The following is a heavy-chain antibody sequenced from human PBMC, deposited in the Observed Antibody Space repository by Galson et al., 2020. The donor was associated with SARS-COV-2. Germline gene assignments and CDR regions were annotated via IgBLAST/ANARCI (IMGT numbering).Heavy chain of an antibody. V-gene: IGHV1-46*01. CDR1: GYTFTTYY. CDR2: ISPSGGNT. CDR3: ARGYCSTTNCYAGAGLDV. D-gene: IGHD2-2*01. J-gene: IGHJ6*02. Sequence: GESLKISCKASGYTFTTYYIHWVRQAPGQGLEWMGIISPSGGNTNYAQRFQGRVTMTRDTPTSTVYMELSSLRSEDTAVYYCARGYCSTTNCYAGAGLDVWGQGTTVTVSS.